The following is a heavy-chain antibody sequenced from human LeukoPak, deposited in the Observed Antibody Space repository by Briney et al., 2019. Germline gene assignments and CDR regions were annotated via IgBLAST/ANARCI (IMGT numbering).Heavy chain of an antibody. Sequence: PSETLSLTCAVSGGSISSSNWWSWVRQPPGKGLEWIGEVYHSGSTNYNPSLKSRVTISVDKSKNQFSLKLSSVTAADTAVCYCARYCSSSGMQRGFDPWGPGTLVTVSS. CDR1: GGSISSSNW. V-gene: IGHV4-4*02. CDR3: ARYCSSSGMQRGFDP. CDR2: VYHSGST. J-gene: IGHJ5*02. D-gene: IGHD2-2*01.